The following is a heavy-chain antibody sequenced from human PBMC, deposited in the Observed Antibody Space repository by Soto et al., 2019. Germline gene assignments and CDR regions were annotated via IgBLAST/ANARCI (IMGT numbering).Heavy chain of an antibody. CDR1: GGSFSDYY. V-gene: IGHV4-34*01. J-gene: IGHJ6*04. D-gene: IGHD3-3*01. CDR2: INHSGST. Sequence: PSETLSLTCSVYGGSFSDYYWSWIRQPPGKGLEWIGEINHSGSTNYNPSLKSRLTISVHTSKNQFSLKLSSVTAADTAVYYCARARKGSGSDYYYHYGMDVWGKGTTVTVSS. CDR3: ARARKGSGSDYYYHYGMDV.